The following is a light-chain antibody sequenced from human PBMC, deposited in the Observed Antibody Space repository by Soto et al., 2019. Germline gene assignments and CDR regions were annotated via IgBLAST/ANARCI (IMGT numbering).Light chain of an antibody. CDR2: RAS. Sequence: DIRMTQSPSTLSASVGDRVTITCRASQSINTWLAWYQQKPGKAPKLLIYRASTLESGVPSRFSGSGSGTEFTLTISSLQPDDFSTYYCQHYNTYSCTFGPGTKVDI. CDR3: QHYNTYSCT. V-gene: IGKV1-5*03. CDR1: QSINTW. J-gene: IGKJ3*01.